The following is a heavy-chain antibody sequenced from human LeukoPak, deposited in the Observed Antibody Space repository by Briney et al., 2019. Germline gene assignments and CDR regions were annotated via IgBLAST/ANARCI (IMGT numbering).Heavy chain of an antibody. CDR2: VYYSGST. J-gene: IGHJ4*02. D-gene: IGHD2-15*01. Sequence: SETLSLTCVVSGGSVSGYYWGWIRQPPGRGLEWTGYVYYSGSTNYNPSFKSRITISVDTSRNQFSLQLSSVTAADTAVYYCARIHRYCSGGACYVLDNWGQGTLVTVSS. CDR3: ARIHRYCSGGACYVLDN. CDR1: GGSVSGYY. V-gene: IGHV4-59*02.